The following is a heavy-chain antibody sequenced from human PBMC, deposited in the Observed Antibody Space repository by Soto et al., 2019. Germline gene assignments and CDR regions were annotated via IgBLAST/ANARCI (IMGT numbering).Heavy chain of an antibody. CDR2: ISGSGGST. D-gene: IGHD3-22*01. CDR1: GFTFSSYA. CDR3: AKDHLPAGTMIVVVSDY. V-gene: IGHV3-23*01. J-gene: IGHJ4*02. Sequence: PGGSLRLSCAASGFTFSSYAMSWVRQAPGKGLEWVSAISGSGGSTYYADSVKGRFTISRDNSKNTLYLQMNSLRAEDTAVYYCAKDHLPAGTMIVVVSDYWGQGTLVTVSS.